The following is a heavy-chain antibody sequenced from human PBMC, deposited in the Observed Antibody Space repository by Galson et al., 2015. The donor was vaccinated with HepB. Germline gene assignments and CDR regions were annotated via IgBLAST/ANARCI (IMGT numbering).Heavy chain of an antibody. J-gene: IGHJ4*02. CDR2: IYWNDDK. D-gene: IGHD3-3*01. Sequence: PALVKPTQTLTLTCTFSGFSLSTSGVGVGWIRQPPGKALEWLALIYWNDDKRYSPSLKSRLTITKDTSKNQVVLTMTNMDPVDTATYYCAHRRVFSDFWSGYYPSWGQGTLVTVSS. CDR1: GFSLSTSGVG. V-gene: IGHV2-5*01. CDR3: AHRRVFSDFWSGYYPS.